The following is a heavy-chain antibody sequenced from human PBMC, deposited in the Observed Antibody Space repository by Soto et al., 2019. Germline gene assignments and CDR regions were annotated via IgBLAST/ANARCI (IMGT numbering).Heavy chain of an antibody. CDR3: ARVQRVGACYDFWSGYDNWFDS. D-gene: IGHD3-3*01. V-gene: IGHV1-18*01. J-gene: IGHJ5*01. CDR1: GYTFTSYG. CDR2: LSAYNGNT. Sequence: ASVKVSCKASGYTFTSYGISWVRPAPVQGLEWMVWLSAYNGNTNYAQKLQGRVTMTTDTSTSTAYMELRSLRSDDTAVYYCARVQRVGACYDFWSGYDNWFDSWGQGTLVTVSS.